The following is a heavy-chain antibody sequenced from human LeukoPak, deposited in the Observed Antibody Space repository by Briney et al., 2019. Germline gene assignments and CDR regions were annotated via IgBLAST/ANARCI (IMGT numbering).Heavy chain of an antibody. D-gene: IGHD3-22*01. J-gene: IGHJ3*02. V-gene: IGHV3-53*01. CDR3: ARDLGSSGLLGAFDI. CDR1: GLTVSSNH. CDR2: IYRGGSI. Sequence: PGGSQRLSCAASGLTVSSNHVSWVRQAPGKGLEWVSVIYRGGSINYADSVKGRFTTSRDNSKNTLYLQMNSLRAEDTAVYYCARDLGSSGLLGAFDIWGQGTMVTVSS.